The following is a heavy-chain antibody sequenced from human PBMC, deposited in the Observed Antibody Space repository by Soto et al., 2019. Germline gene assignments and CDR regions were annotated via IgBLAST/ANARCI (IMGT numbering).Heavy chain of an antibody. D-gene: IGHD1-7*01. CDR3: AGSITGTTLHY. CDR1: GGSISSGGYS. J-gene: IGHJ4*02. CDR2: IYHSGST. Sequence: SETLSLTCGVSGGSISSGGYSWSWIRQPPGKGLEWIGYIYHSGSTYYNPSLKSRVTISVDRSKNQFSLKLSSVTAADTAVYYCAGSITGTTLHYWGQGTLVTVSS. V-gene: IGHV4-30-2*01.